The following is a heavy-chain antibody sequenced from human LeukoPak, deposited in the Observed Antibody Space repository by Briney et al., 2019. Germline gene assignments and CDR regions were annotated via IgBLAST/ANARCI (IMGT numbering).Heavy chain of an antibody. V-gene: IGHV4-59*10. D-gene: IGHD3-22*01. CDR3: ARGGNDRVVDY. CDR2: IYTSGST. CDR1: GGSFSGYY. J-gene: IGHJ4*02. Sequence: SETLSLTCAVYGGSFSGYYWSWIRQPAGKGLEWIGRIYTSGSTNYNPSLKSRVTMSVDTSKNQFSLKLSSVTAADTAVYYCARGGNDRVVDYWGQGTLVTVSS.